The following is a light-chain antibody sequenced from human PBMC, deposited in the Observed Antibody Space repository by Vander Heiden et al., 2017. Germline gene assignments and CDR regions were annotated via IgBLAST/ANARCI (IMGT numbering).Light chain of an antibody. CDR1: SSNIGACYN. CDR3: QSYDSSLSGSRV. J-gene: IGLJ3*02. Sequence: QLVLPQPPSVSGAPGRRFTIHCTGSSSNIGACYNVPWYQRLPGTAPTLLIYHNSNRPSGVPDRFSGSKSGTAASLAITGLQVEDEADYYCQSYDSSLSGSRVFGGGTKVTVV. V-gene: IGLV1-40*01. CDR2: HNS.